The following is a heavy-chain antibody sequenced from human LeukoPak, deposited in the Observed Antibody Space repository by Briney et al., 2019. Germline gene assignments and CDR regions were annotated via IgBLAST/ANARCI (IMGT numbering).Heavy chain of an antibody. J-gene: IGHJ4*02. CDR1: GFTFSSYA. Sequence: GGSLRLSCAASGFTFSSYAMHWVRQAPGKGLEWVAVISYDGSNKYYADSVKGRFTISRDNSKNTLYLQMNSLRAEDTAVYYCARESIGYSYALPPHYWGQGTLVTVSS. D-gene: IGHD5-18*01. CDR3: ARESIGYSYALPPHY. V-gene: IGHV3-30-3*01. CDR2: ISYDGSNK.